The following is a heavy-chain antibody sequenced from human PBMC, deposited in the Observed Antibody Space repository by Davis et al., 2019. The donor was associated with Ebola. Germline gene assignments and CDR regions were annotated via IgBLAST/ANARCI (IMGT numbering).Heavy chain of an antibody. D-gene: IGHD3-10*01. CDR3: ARLFTYYYGSGSYSGWFDP. Sequence: PGGSLRLSCAASGFTFSSYWMSWVRQAPGKGLEWVANIKQDGSEKYYVDSVKGRFTISRDNAKNSLYLQMNSLRAEDTAVYYCARLFTYYYGSGSYSGWFDPWGQGTLVTVSS. CDR2: IKQDGSEK. V-gene: IGHV3-7*01. J-gene: IGHJ5*02. CDR1: GFTFSSYW.